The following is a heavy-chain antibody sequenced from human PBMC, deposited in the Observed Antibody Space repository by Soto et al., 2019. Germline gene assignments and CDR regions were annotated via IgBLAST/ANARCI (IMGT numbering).Heavy chain of an antibody. V-gene: IGHV4-34*01. CDR2: INHSGST. CDR1: GGCFRGYY. Sequence: SESMSLTCAVDGGCFRGYYWCWICQPPGKGLEWMGEINHSGSTNYNPSLKSRVTISVDTSKNQFSLKLSSVTAADTAVYYCARELPRIAVAGMVDPWGQGTLFTVSS. J-gene: IGHJ5*02. CDR3: ARELPRIAVAGMVDP. D-gene: IGHD6-19*01.